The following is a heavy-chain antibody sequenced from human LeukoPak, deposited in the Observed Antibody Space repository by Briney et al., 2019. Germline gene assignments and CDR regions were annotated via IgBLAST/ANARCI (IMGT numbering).Heavy chain of an antibody. CDR2: INPKSGGT. J-gene: IGHJ4*02. D-gene: IGHD5-18*01. CDR3: AGDQDSYGYGVDY. CDR1: GYTFSAYY. Sequence: ASVKVSCTASGYTFSAYYMHWVRQAPGQGLEWMGWINPKSGGTNYAQKFQGRVTMTRDTSISTVYMELSRLTSADTAVYYCAGDQDSYGYGVDYWGQGSLVTVTS. V-gene: IGHV1-2*02.